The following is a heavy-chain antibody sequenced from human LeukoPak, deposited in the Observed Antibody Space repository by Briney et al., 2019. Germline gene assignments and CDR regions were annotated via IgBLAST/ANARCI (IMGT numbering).Heavy chain of an antibody. Sequence: SGGSLRLSCAASGFTFSSYAMSWVCQAPGKGLEWVSAISGGGGSTYYADSVKGRFTISRDNSKNTLYPQMNSLRAEDTAVYYCAKDAEYYDILTGYHTPQDYWGQGTLVTVSS. CDR3: AKDAEYYDILTGYHTPQDY. V-gene: IGHV3-23*01. CDR2: ISGGGGST. D-gene: IGHD3-9*01. J-gene: IGHJ4*02. CDR1: GFTFSSYA.